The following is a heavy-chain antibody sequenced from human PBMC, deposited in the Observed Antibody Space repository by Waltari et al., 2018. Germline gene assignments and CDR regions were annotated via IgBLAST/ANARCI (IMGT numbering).Heavy chain of an antibody. Sequence: KASEYTFTDYAMNWVRQAPGQGPEWMGWINTNTGKPTYAQGFTGRFVFSLDTSVTTAYLQINTLKAEDTAVYYCARLRASLTGFGPYGMDVWGQGTTVTVSS. CDR3: ARLRASLTGFGPYGMDV. V-gene: IGHV7-4-1*02. CDR1: EYTFTDYA. J-gene: IGHJ6*01. CDR2: INTNTGKP. D-gene: IGHD3-9*01.